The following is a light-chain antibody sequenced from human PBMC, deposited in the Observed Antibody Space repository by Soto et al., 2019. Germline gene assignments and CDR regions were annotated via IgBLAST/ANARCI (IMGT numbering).Light chain of an antibody. CDR3: SLYTTSSTYV. V-gene: IGLV2-18*01. J-gene: IGLJ1*01. Sequence: QSVLTQPPSVSGSPGQSVTISCTGPSSDISTYNRVSWYQQAPGTAPKLMIYGVSNRPSGVPDRFSGSKSGNTASLTISGLQAEDEADYYCSLYTTSSTYVFGSGTKVTVL. CDR1: SSDISTYNR. CDR2: GVS.